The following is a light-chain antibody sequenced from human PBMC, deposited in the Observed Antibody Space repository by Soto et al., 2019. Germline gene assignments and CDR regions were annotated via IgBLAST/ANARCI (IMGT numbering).Light chain of an antibody. CDR3: AAWDDSLNGHYI. CDR1: SSKIGEFT. J-gene: IGLJ1*01. Sequence: QSVLTQPPSASGTPGQRVTISCSGSSSKIGEFTVNWYQQLPRTAPKVLIYSNNQRPSGVPDRFSGSKSGTSASLAISVLQSEDEADYYCAAWDDSLNGHYIFGTGTKVTVL. V-gene: IGLV1-44*01. CDR2: SNN.